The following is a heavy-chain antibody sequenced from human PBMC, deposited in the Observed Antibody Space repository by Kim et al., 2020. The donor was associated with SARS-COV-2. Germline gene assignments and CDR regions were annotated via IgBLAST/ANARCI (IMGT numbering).Heavy chain of an antibody. V-gene: IGHV3-33*01. J-gene: IGHJ5*02. CDR3: AREEDYYDSSGVGSSWFDP. D-gene: IGHD3-22*01. CDR1: GFTFSSYG. Sequence: GSLRLSCAASGFTFSSYGMHWVRQAPGKGLEWVAVIWYDGSNKYYADSVKGRFTISRDNSKNTLYLQMNSLRAEDTAVYYCAREEDYYDSSGVGSSWFDPWGQGTLVTVSS. CDR2: IWYDGSNK.